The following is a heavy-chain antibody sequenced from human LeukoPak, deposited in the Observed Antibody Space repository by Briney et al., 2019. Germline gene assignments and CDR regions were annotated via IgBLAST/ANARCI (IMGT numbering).Heavy chain of an antibody. CDR1: GFTFSSYS. CDR2: ISSSSSYI. D-gene: IGHD3-22*01. CDR3: ARDPPRDSSGYTLYYFDY. J-gene: IGHJ4*02. V-gene: IGHV3-21*01. Sequence: GGSPRLSCAASGFTFSSYSMNWVRQAPGTGLEWVSSISSSSSYIYYADSVKGRFTISRDNAKNSLYLQMNSLRAEDTAVYYCARDPPRDSSGYTLYYFDYWGQGTLVTVSS.